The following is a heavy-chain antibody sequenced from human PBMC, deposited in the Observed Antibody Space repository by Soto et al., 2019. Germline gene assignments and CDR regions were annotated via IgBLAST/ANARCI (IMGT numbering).Heavy chain of an antibody. CDR2: IYYSGST. CDR3: ARYPYFDWLLSNHYFDY. D-gene: IGHD3-9*01. J-gene: IGHJ4*02. CDR1: GGSISSSSYY. Sequence: SETLSLTCTVSGGSISSSSYYWGWIRQPPGKGLEWIGSIYYSGSTYYNPSLKSRVTISVDTSKNQFSLKLSSVTAADTAVYYCARYPYFDWLLSNHYFDYWGQETLVTVSS. V-gene: IGHV4-39*01.